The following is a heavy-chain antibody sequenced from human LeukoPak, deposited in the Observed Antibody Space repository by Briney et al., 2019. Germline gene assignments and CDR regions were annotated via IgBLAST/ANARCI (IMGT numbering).Heavy chain of an antibody. Sequence: PGGSLRLSCAASGFTFSNTWMSWVRQAPGKGLEWVGHIKSKTDGGTTDYAAPVKGRFTISRDDSKNTLYLQMNSLKTEDTAVYYCTTDSDYYDYWGQGTLVTVSS. V-gene: IGHV3-15*01. CDR2: IKSKTDGGTT. CDR1: GFTFSNTW. J-gene: IGHJ4*02. CDR3: TTDSDYYDY. D-gene: IGHD3-10*01.